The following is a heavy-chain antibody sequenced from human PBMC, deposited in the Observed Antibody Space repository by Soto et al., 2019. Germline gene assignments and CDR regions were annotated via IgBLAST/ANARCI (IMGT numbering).Heavy chain of an antibody. D-gene: IGHD1-1*01. J-gene: IGHJ4*02. Sequence: EVQLLESGGGLVQPGGSLRLSCAASGFAFSSVAMAWVRQAPGKGLEWVSGITDSGGSTDYADSVKGRFTTSRDNSRNTLYLQMNSLRAEDTAVYYCAKLYWNPRYFDYWGQGTRVTFSS. CDR3: AKLYWNPRYFDY. CDR1: GFAFSSVA. V-gene: IGHV3-23*01. CDR2: ITDSGGST.